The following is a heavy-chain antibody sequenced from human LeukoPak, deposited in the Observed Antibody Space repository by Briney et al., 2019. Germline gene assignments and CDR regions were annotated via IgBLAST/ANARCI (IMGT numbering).Heavy chain of an antibody. CDR3: TRDSTTASPHVFDF. CDR1: GITFSDYH. D-gene: IGHD1-14*01. Sequence: GGSLRHSCAASGITFSDYHMSWIRQAPGKGLEWVSYISSSGRTITYADSVKGRFTISRDNAKNSLYLQMNSLRAEDTAVYYCTRDSTTASPHVFDFWGKGTRVTFSS. J-gene: IGHJ3*01. V-gene: IGHV3-11*01. CDR2: ISSSGRTI.